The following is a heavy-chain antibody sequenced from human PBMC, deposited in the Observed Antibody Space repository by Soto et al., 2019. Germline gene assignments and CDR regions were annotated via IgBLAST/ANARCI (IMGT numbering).Heavy chain of an antibody. CDR3: AKDIVGIAVAGPWGYGMEV. CDR1: GFTFDDYA. V-gene: IGHV3-9*01. Sequence: EVQLVESGGGLVQPGRSLRLSCAASGFTFDDYAMHWVRQAPGKGLEWVSGISWNSGSIGYAGSVKGRFTISRDNAKNSLYLQMNSLRAEDTALYYCAKDIVGIAVAGPWGYGMEVWGQGTTVTVSS. CDR2: ISWNSGSI. J-gene: IGHJ6*02. D-gene: IGHD6-19*01.